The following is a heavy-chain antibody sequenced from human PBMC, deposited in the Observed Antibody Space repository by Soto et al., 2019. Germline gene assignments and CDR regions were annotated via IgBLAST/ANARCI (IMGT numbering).Heavy chain of an antibody. CDR3: AREKASHLRYFDY. Sequence: PSETLSLTCTVFGGSISSGGYYWSWIRQHPGKGLEWIGYIYYSGSTYYNPSLKSRVTISVDTSKNQFSLKLSSVTAADTAVYYCAREKASHLRYFDYWGQGTLVTVS. CDR2: IYYSGST. J-gene: IGHJ4*02. CDR1: GGSISSGGYY. V-gene: IGHV4-31*03.